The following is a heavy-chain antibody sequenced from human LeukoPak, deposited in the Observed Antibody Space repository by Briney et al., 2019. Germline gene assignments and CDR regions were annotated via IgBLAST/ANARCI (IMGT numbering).Heavy chain of an antibody. CDR2: ISRSGGSI. Sequence: PGGSLRLSCAASGFTFSDYYMSWIRQAPGKGLEWVSYISRSGGSIFYADSVKGRFTISSDNAKNSVYLQMNSLRAEDTAVYYWARYIWLGPSVEYWGQGTLVTVSS. V-gene: IGHV3-11*01. D-gene: IGHD1-20*01. J-gene: IGHJ4*02. CDR3: ARYIWLGPSVEY. CDR1: GFTFSDYY.